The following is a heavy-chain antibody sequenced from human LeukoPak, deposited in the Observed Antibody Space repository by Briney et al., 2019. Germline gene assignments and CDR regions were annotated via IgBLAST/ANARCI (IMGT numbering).Heavy chain of an antibody. CDR2: IYYTGST. CDR1: GGSISSSSYY. CDR3: ARLDTAMVTPFDY. D-gene: IGHD5-18*01. J-gene: IGHJ4*02. V-gene: IGHV4-39*01. Sequence: PSETLSLTCTVSGGSISSSSYYWGWIRQPPGKGLEWIGSIYYTGSTYYNPSLKSRVTISVDTSKNQFSLNLSSVTAADTAVYYCARLDTAMVTPFDYWGQGTLVTVSS.